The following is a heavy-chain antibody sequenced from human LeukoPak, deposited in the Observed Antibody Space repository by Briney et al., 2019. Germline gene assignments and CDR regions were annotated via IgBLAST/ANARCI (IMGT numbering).Heavy chain of an antibody. J-gene: IGHJ6*02. V-gene: IGHV4-59*08. Sequence: ASETLSLTCTVSGGSISSYYWSCIRQPPGRGLECSVDIYYSVGTNYNTSLKSRVTISVDTSKNPFSLKLSSVTAADTAVYYCARHTDYDYYYGMDVWGQGTTVTVSS. CDR2: IYYSVGT. CDR3: ARHTDYDYYYGMDV. CDR1: GGSISSYY.